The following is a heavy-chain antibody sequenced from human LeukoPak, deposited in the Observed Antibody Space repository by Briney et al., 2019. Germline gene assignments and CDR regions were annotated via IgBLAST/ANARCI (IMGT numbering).Heavy chain of an antibody. Sequence: SETLSLTCTVSGGGSMSSYCWSWIRQSAEKGLEWIGLIYTSGNTNYSPSLKSRVTMLVDTSRTQVSLMVSSVTAADTAVYYCARVRQQPGGGYYGMDVWGQGTTVTVSS. D-gene: IGHD6-13*01. J-gene: IGHJ6*02. V-gene: IGHV4-4*07. CDR1: GGGSMSSYC. CDR3: ARVRQQPGGGYYGMDV. CDR2: IYTSGNT.